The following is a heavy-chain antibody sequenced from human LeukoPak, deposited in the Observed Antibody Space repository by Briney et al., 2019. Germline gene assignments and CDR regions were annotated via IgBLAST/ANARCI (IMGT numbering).Heavy chain of an antibody. D-gene: IGHD6-19*01. CDR1: GFMFTTYA. CDR2: IGGDGGRT. Sequence: GGSLRLSCAASGFMFTTYATSWVRQAPGKGLEWVSGIGGDGGRTYYADSVKGRFTISRDNSKDTVFLQMNSLRAEDTAVYYCAKASRQGAVASPLDYWGQGTLVTVSS. J-gene: IGHJ4*02. CDR3: AKASRQGAVASPLDY. V-gene: IGHV3-23*01.